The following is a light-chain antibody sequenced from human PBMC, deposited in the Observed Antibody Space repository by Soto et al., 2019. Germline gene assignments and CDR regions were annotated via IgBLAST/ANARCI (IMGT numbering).Light chain of an antibody. V-gene: IGLV2-14*02. CDR2: EVS. Sequence: QSALTQPASVSGSPGQSITISCTGTSSDVGGYNLVSWYQQHPGRAPKLVISEVSNRPSGVSNRFSGSKSGNTASLTISGLQAEDEADYYCCSYTSSTTPLFGGGTKVTVL. CDR3: CSYTSSTTPL. CDR1: SSDVGGYNL. J-gene: IGLJ2*01.